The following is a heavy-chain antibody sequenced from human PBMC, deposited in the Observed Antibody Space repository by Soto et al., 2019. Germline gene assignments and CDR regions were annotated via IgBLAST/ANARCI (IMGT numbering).Heavy chain of an antibody. CDR3: AHRPSYCSGGSCYSGFDY. CDR1: GFSLSTSEVG. J-gene: IGHJ4*02. D-gene: IGHD2-15*01. V-gene: IGHV2-5*02. Sequence: SGPELGNPTQSLTLTCSFCGFSLSTSEVGVGWIRQPPGQALEWLALIYWDDDKRYSPSLKSRLTITKDTSKNQVVLTMTNMDPVDTATYYCAHRPSYCSGGSCYSGFDYWGQGTLVTVSS. CDR2: IYWDDDK.